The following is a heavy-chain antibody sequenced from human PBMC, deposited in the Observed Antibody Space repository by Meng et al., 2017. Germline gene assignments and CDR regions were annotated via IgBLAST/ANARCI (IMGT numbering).Heavy chain of an antibody. J-gene: IGHJ4*02. V-gene: IGHV3-30*01. CDR2: ISYDGSNK. CDR1: GFTFSSYA. D-gene: IGHD3-22*01. Sequence: SLKISCAASGFTFSSYAMHWVRPAPGKGLEWVAGISYDGSNKYYEDSVKGRFTISRDNSKKTLYLQMNSLRAEDTAVYYCARELGNYYDSSGYYPFAYWARGPLAT. CDR3: ARELGNYYDSSGYYPFAY.